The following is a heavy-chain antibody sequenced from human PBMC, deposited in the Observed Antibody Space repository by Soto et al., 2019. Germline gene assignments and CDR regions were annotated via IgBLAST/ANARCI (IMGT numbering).Heavy chain of an antibody. J-gene: IGHJ4*02. CDR3: VRDWESTTQTWGFGDS. V-gene: IGHV1-69*08. D-gene: IGHD1-1*01. CDR1: GGTFSSYT. CDR2: IIPIFGVT. Sequence: QVQLVQSGAEVQKPGSSVKVSCKASGGTFSSYTITWVRQAPGQGLEWLGRIIPIFGVTNYAQKFQDRVTITADRSTTTASMELSRLRSEDTAVYYCVRDWESTTQTWGFGDSWGQGTLVTVSS.